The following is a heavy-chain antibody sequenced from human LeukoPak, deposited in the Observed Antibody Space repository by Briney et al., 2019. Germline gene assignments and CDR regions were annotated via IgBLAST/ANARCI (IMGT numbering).Heavy chain of an antibody. CDR3: ARLELDGYNWYY. D-gene: IGHD5-24*01. Sequence: SETLSLTRTVSGGSISSSSYYWGWIRQPPGKGLEWIGSIYYSGSTYYNPSLKSRVTISVDTSKNQFSLKLSSVTAADTAVYYCARLELDGYNWYYWGQGTLVTVSS. CDR2: IYYSGST. V-gene: IGHV4-39*01. J-gene: IGHJ4*02. CDR1: GGSISSSSYY.